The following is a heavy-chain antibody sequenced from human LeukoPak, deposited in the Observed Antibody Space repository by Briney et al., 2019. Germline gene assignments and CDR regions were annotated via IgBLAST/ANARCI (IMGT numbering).Heavy chain of an antibody. D-gene: IGHD3-9*01. CDR3: AKLGQIRHFDFVNWFDS. CDR1: GFTFSRFA. V-gene: IGHV3-30*18. J-gene: IGHJ5*01. Sequence: GGSLRLSCVASGFTFSRFAMHWVRQAPGKGPEWVPLISSDATNKYYADSVKGRFTISRDNSRNTLYLQMNSLRAEDTAVYYCAKLGQIRHFDFVNWFDSWGQGTLVIVSS. CDR2: ISSDATNK.